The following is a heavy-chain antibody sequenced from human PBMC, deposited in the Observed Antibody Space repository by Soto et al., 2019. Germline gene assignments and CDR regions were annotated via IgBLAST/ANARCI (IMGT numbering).Heavy chain of an antibody. CDR2: IYHSGST. D-gene: IGHD5-18*01. CDR3: ARGGYGYGIWFDP. J-gene: IGHJ5*02. V-gene: IGHV4-30-2*01. Sequence: PSEPLSLSCAVSGGSISSGGYSWSWIRQPPGKGLEWIGYIYHSGSTYYNPSLKSRVTISVDRSKNQFSLKLSSVTAADTAVYYCARGGYGYGIWFDPWGQGTLVTVSS. CDR1: GGSISSGGYS.